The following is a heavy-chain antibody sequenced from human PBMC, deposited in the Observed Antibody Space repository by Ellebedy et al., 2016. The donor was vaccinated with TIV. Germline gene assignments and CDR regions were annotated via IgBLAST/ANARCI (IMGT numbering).Heavy chain of an antibody. CDR1: GGSFSGYY. D-gene: IGHD4-17*01. Sequence: SETLSLXXAVYGGSFSGYYWSWIRQPPGKGLEWIGEINHSGSTNYNPSLKSRVTISVDTSKNQFSLKLSSVTAADTAVYYCATMTTVTTLRDYWGQGTLVTVSS. J-gene: IGHJ4*02. CDR2: INHSGST. CDR3: ATMTTVTTLRDY. V-gene: IGHV4-34*01.